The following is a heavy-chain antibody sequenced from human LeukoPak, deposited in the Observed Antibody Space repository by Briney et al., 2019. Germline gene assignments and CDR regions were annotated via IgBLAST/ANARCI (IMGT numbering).Heavy chain of an antibody. J-gene: IGHJ4*02. Sequence: SETLSLTCTVSGFSIRSGFYWGWIRQPPGKGMEWIGNIHHSGSTYYNPSLKSRVTISVDTSKNQFSLKVTSVTATDTAVYYCARDIGNHFGGLDHYYYDYWGPGTLVTVSS. D-gene: IGHD2-15*01. CDR2: IHHSGST. V-gene: IGHV4-38-2*02. CDR1: GFSIRSGFY. CDR3: ARDIGNHFGGLDHYYYDY.